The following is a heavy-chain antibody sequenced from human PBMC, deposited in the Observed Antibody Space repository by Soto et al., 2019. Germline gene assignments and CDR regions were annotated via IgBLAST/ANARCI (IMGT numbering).Heavy chain of an antibody. J-gene: IGHJ4*02. D-gene: IGHD3-9*01. V-gene: IGHV3-11*01. Sequence: GGSLRLSCAASGFTFSDYYMSWIRQAPGKGLEWVSYISSSGSTIYYADSVKGRFTISRDNAKNSLYLQMNSLRAEDTAVYYCARDRVNDIYAPGYFDYWGQGTLVTVSS. CDR3: ARDRVNDIYAPGYFDY. CDR2: ISSSGSTI. CDR1: GFTFSDYY.